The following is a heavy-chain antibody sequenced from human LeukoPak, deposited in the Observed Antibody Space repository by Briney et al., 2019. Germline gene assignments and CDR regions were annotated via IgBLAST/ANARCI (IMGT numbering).Heavy chain of an antibody. CDR2: VSYSGRT. D-gene: IGHD2-21*02. CDR3: ARLPRLPHYFDY. CDR1: GASISNYY. J-gene: IGHJ4*02. V-gene: IGHV4-59*08. Sequence: SETLSLTCTVSGASISNYYWSWIRQPPGKGLECIGYVSYSGRTNHNPSLKSRVTISADTSKNQFSLKLTSVTAADTAVYYCARLPRLPHYFDYWGQGSLVTVSS.